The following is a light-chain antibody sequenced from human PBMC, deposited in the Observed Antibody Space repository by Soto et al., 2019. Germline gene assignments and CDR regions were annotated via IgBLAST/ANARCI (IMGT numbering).Light chain of an antibody. V-gene: IGKV1-5*03. Sequence: DIQMTQSPSTLPASVGDRVTITCRASQTISSWLAWYQQKPGKAPKLLIYKASTLKSGVPSRFSGSGSGTEFTLTISSLQSEDFAVYYCQQYNDWPPLTFGGGTKVDIK. J-gene: IGKJ4*01. CDR2: KAS. CDR1: QTISSW. CDR3: QQYNDWPPLT.